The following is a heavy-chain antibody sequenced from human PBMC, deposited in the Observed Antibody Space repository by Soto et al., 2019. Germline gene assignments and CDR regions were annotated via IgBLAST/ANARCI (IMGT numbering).Heavy chain of an antibody. CDR1: GFTFSSYA. V-gene: IGHV3-23*01. J-gene: IGHJ4*02. D-gene: IGHD3-3*01. CDR3: AKTDYDFWSGYGTDDY. CDR2: ISGSGGST. Sequence: GESLKISCGASGFTFSSYAMSWVRQAPGKGLEWVSAISGSGGSTYYADSVKGRFTISRDNSKNTLYLQMNSLRAEGTAVYYCAKTDYDFWSGYGTDDYWGQGTLVTV.